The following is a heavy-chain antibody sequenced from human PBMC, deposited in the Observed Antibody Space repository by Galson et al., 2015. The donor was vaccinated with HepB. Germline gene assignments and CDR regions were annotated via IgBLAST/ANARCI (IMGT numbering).Heavy chain of an antibody. CDR2: INHSGST. CDR1: GGSFNNYC. J-gene: IGHJ4*02. Sequence: SETLSLTCAVYGGSFNNYCWTWIRQPPGKALEWIGEINHSGSTDYNPSLKSRVTISVDTSKNQFSLKLNSVTAADSAMYYCARDATYYYNSDGYHFTQFYFDYWAQGTQVTVAS. CDR3: ARDATYYYNSDGYHFTQFYFDY. V-gene: IGHV4-34*01. D-gene: IGHD3-22*01.